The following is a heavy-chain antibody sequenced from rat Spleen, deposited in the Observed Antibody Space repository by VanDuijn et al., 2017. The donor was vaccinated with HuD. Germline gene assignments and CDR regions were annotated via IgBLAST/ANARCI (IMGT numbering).Heavy chain of an antibody. CDR2: MRFDGDT. CDR1: GFSLSGNI. J-gene: IGHJ2*01. V-gene: IGHV2S30*01. Sequence: QVQLRESGPGLVQSSQTLSLTCNVSGFSLSGNIVHWVRQPPGKGLEWMGRMRFDGDTRYNSVLKSRLSISRDTSRNQVFLKMKSLQTEDTAMYFCVTAGYNLDYWGQGVMVTVSS. D-gene: IGHD1-5*01. CDR3: VTAGYNLDY.